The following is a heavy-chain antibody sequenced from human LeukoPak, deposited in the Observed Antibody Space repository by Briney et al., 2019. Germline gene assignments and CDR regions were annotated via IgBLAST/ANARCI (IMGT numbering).Heavy chain of an antibody. CDR2: IRYDGNNK. D-gene: IGHD2-2*01. Sequence: PGGSLSLSCAASGFTFSTYGMHWVRQAPGKGLEWVAFIRYDGNNKYYADFVKGRFTISRDNSKNTLYLHMNSLRTEDTAVCYCAKIEGKYQLANVPDHWGQGTLVTVSS. CDR1: GFTFSTYG. CDR3: AKIEGKYQLANVPDH. J-gene: IGHJ4*02. V-gene: IGHV3-30*02.